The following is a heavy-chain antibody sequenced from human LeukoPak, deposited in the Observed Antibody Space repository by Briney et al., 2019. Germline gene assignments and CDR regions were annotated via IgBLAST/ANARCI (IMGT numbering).Heavy chain of an antibody. Sequence: SETLSLTCTVSGGSISSYYWSWIRQPAGKGLEWIGRIYTSGSTNYNPSLKSRVTMSVDTSKNQFSLILSSVTAADTAVYYCARFNNDYVWGSYRPNWFDPWGQGTLATVSS. J-gene: IGHJ5*02. CDR2: IYTSGST. CDR1: GGSISSYY. D-gene: IGHD3-16*02. V-gene: IGHV4-4*07. CDR3: ARFNNDYVWGSYRPNWFDP.